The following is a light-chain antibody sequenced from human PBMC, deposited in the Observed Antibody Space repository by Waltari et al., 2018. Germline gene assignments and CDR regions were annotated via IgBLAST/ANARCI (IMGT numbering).Light chain of an antibody. Sequence: SYELTQPLSVSVALGQTATITCGGDELGSKNVHWYQQRPGQAPVVVIYKDNNRPSGIPERFSGSNSGNAAILTISSAQAGDEADYYCQVWDIRTAVFGGGTKLTVL. CDR2: KDN. J-gene: IGLJ3*02. V-gene: IGLV3-9*01. CDR3: QVWDIRTAV. CDR1: ELGSKN.